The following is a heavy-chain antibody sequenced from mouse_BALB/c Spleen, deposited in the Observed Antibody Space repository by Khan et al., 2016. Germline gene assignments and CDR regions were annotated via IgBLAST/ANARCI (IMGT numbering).Heavy chain of an antibody. J-gene: IGHJ4*01. CDR3: AKSDYGDKDAMDY. V-gene: IGHV3-2*02. CDR1: GYSITSDYA. D-gene: IGHD1-1*01. Sequence: EVQLQESGPGLVKPSQSLSLTCTVTGYSITSDYARNWIRQLPGNRLEWMGYISYSGSTSYNPSLKSRISITRDTSKNQFFLQLNHVTSEDTAGYYCAKSDYGDKDAMDYWGQGTSVTVSS. CDR2: ISYSGST.